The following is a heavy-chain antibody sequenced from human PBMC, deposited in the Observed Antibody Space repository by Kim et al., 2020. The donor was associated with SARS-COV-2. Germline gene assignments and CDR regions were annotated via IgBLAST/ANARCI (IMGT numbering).Heavy chain of an antibody. D-gene: IGHD6-6*01. V-gene: IGHV4-39*01. CDR1: GGSISSSSYY. CDR3: ARHGIAARRTAWSFDY. CDR2: IYYSGST. Sequence: SETLSLTCTVSGGSISSSSYYWGWIRQPPGKGLEWIGSIYYSGSTYYNPSLKSRVTISVDTSKNQFSLKLSSVTAADTAVYYCARHGIAARRTAWSFDYWGQGTLVTVSS. J-gene: IGHJ4*02.